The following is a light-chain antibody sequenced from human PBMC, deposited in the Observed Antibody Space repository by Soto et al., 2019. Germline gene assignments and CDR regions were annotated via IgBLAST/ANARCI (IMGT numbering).Light chain of an antibody. J-gene: IGKJ1*01. CDR2: AAS. CDR3: QHYNDWPPWT. CDR1: QSVSNN. Sequence: EIVMTQSPATLSVSPGERATLSCRASQSVSNNVAWYQQKPGQAPRVVIYAASMRATGIPARFSGRGSGTEFTLTISRLQSEDFALYYCQHYNDWPPWTFGQGTKVEIK. V-gene: IGKV3-15*01.